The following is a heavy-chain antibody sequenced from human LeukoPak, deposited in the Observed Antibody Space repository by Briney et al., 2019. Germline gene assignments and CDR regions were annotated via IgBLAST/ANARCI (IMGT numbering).Heavy chain of an antibody. J-gene: IGHJ5*02. CDR1: GYSFTTYW. V-gene: IGHV5-51*01. Sequence: GESLKISCETSGYSFTTYWIGWVRQMPGTGLKWVGAIYPDDSDARYSPSFQGQVVISADKSIRTAYLQWSSLKASDTAMYYCARQRRASATINYFDPWGQGTLVTVSS. D-gene: IGHD4-17*01. CDR3: ARQRRASATINYFDP. CDR2: IYPDDSDA.